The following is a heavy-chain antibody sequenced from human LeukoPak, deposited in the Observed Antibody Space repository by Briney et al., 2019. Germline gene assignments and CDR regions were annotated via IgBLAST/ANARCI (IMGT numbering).Heavy chain of an antibody. CDR3: GRVVVSSSSDYFDY. Sequence: PGGSLRLSCAASGFTFSNYAMHWVRQAPGKGLEWVAVTSYDESNKYYADSVKGRFTISRDNSKKTLYLQMNSLRGEDTAVYYCGRVVVSSSSDYFDYWGQETLLIVS. D-gene: IGHD6-6*01. J-gene: IGHJ4*02. CDR2: TSYDESNK. CDR1: GFTFSNYA. V-gene: IGHV3-30*04.